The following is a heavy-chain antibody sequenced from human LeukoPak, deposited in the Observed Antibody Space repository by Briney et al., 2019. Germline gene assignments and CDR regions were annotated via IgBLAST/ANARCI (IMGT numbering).Heavy chain of an antibody. V-gene: IGHV4-61*02. CDR3: ARLYYDILTGYRKIDAFDI. Sequence: SQTLSLTCTVSGGSISSGSYYWSWIRQPAGKGLEWIGRIYTSGSTNYNPSLKSRVTISVDTSKNQFSLKLSSVTAADTAVYYCARLYYDILTGYRKIDAFDIWGQGTMVTVSS. J-gene: IGHJ3*02. CDR1: GGSISSGSYY. CDR2: IYTSGST. D-gene: IGHD3-9*01.